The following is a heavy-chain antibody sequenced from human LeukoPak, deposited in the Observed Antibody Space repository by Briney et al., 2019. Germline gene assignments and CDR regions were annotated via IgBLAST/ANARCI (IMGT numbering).Heavy chain of an antibody. CDR2: INHNGNVN. Sequence: PGGSLRLSCAASGFTFSSYWMNWARQAPGKGLEWVASINHNGNVNYYVDSVKGRFTISRDNAKNSLYLQMSNLRAEDTAVYFCGRGGGLDVWGQGATVTGSS. CDR1: GFTFSSYW. CDR3: GRGGGLDV. V-gene: IGHV3-7*03. J-gene: IGHJ6*02. D-gene: IGHD3-16*01.